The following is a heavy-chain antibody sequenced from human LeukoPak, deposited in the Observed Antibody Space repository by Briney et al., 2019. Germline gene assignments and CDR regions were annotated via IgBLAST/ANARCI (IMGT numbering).Heavy chain of an antibody. Sequence: ASVKVSCKASGYTFTSYDINWVRQAPGQGLEWMGWMNPNSGDTGYPQKFQGRVTMTRDTSITTAYMELSSLRSEDTAVYYCARSGFGSGISFDHWGQGTLVTVSS. CDR3: ARSGFGSGISFDH. D-gene: IGHD3-10*01. CDR1: GYTFTSYD. V-gene: IGHV1-8*01. J-gene: IGHJ5*02. CDR2: MNPNSGDT.